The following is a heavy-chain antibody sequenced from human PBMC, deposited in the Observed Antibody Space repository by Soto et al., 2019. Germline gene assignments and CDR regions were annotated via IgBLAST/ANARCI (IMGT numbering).Heavy chain of an antibody. D-gene: IGHD2-8*02. V-gene: IGHV1-18*04. J-gene: IGHJ4*02. Sequence: QIQLVQSGLEVKKPGASVRVSCKTSGYSFVTYGISWVRQAPGQGPEWVAWIGPDKGSTRYSERLQGRATLSTDMHATTVYMELRSLGPDDTAVYYCARDVQHWWDYPTGGYDYWGQGTLVTVSA. CDR1: GYSFVTYG. CDR3: ARDVQHWWDYPTGGYDY. CDR2: IGPDKGST.